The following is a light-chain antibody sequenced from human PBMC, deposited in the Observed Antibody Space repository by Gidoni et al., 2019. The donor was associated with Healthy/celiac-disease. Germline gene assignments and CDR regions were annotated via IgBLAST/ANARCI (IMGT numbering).Light chain of an antibody. Sequence: VLTPSPGTLSLSPGERATLSCRASQSVSSSYFAWYQQKPGQAPRLLIYGASSRATGIPDRFSGSGSGTYFTLTISRLEPEDFAVYYCQQYGSSPPRLSFGGGTKVEIK. J-gene: IGKJ4*01. V-gene: IGKV3-20*01. CDR1: QSVSSSY. CDR3: QQYGSSPPRLS. CDR2: GAS.